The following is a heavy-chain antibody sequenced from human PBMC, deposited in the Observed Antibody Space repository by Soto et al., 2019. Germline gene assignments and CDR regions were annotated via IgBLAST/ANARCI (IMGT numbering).Heavy chain of an antibody. CDR1: GFSLNTGGVG. Sequence: QITLKESGPTVVKPTQTLTLTCSLSGFSLNTGGVGVSWIRQTPGKALEWLAVIYWDDDKSWNPSLRDRLTTNRDASDDQVVLTVTNMDPVDTGTYYCARRRGGFGGGWTTPYFDYWGQGTLVTVSS. D-gene: IGHD6-19*01. CDR3: ARRRGGFGGGWTTPYFDY. V-gene: IGHV2-5*02. J-gene: IGHJ4*02. CDR2: IYWDDDK.